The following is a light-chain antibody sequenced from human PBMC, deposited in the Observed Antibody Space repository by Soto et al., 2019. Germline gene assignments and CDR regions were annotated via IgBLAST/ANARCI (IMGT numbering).Light chain of an antibody. J-gene: IGKJ1*01. Sequence: AIRMTQSPSSRSASVGDRVTITCRASQGIRNDLGWYQQKPGKAPKLLIYAASSLQSGVPSRFSGSGSGTDFTLTISSLQPEDFATYYCLQDYNYPWTFGQGTKMDIK. CDR1: QGIRND. CDR3: LQDYNYPWT. CDR2: AAS. V-gene: IGKV1-6*01.